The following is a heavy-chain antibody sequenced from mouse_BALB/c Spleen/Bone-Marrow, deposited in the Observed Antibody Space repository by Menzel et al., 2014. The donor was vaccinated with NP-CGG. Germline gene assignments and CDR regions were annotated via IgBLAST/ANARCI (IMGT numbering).Heavy chain of an antibody. D-gene: IGHD1-1*01. CDR1: EFNFKDTY. Sequence: DVELEGTGPKLRKRGASGKLSCTGTEFNFKDTYMHWVNQRPEQGLEWIGRIDPANGNTKYDPKFQGKATITADPPSNTAYLQLSSLTSEDTAVYYCARVQILRSRVLYYCGHATTPTIS. V-gene: IGHV14-3*02. CDR3: ARVQILRSRVLYY. CDR2: IDPANGNT. J-gene: IGHJ2*01.